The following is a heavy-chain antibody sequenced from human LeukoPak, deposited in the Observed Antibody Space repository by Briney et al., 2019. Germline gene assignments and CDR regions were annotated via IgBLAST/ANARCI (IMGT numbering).Heavy chain of an antibody. CDR1: GGSISSYY. D-gene: IGHD6-19*01. CDR2: IYYSGST. V-gene: IGHV4-59*08. Sequence: SETLSLTCTVSGGSISSYYWSWIRQPPGKGLEWIVYIYYSGSTNYNPSLKSRVTISVDTSKNQFSLKLSSVTAAVTAVYYCARILGQPSSGEFDYWGQGTLVTVSS. CDR3: ARILGQPSSGEFDY. J-gene: IGHJ4*02.